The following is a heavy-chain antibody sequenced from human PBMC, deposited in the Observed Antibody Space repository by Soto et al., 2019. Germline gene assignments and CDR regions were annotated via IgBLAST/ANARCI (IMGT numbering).Heavy chain of an antibody. J-gene: IGHJ4*02. D-gene: IGHD7-27*01. CDR2: ISYDGSNK. V-gene: IGHV3-30-3*01. CDR1: GFTFSSYA. CDR3: ARETKNWDFDY. Sequence: QVHLVESGGGVVQPGRSLRLSCAASGFTFSSYAMHWVRQAPGKGLEWVAVISYDGSNKYYADSVKGRFTISRDNSKNTLYLQMNRLRAEDTAVYYCARETKNWDFDYWGQGTLVTVSS.